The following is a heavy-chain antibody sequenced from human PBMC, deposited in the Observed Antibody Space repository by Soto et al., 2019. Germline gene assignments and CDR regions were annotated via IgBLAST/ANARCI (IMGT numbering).Heavy chain of an antibody. CDR2: MNPNSGNT. CDR3: ARVMLICSSTSCYSTAFDI. Sequence: ASVKVSCKASGYTFTSYDINWGRQATGQGLEWMGWMNPNSGNTGYAQKFQGRVTMTRNTSISTAYMELSSLRSEDTAVYYCARVMLICSSTSCYSTAFDIWGQGTMVTVSS. J-gene: IGHJ3*02. CDR1: GYTFTSYD. D-gene: IGHD2-2*02. V-gene: IGHV1-8*01.